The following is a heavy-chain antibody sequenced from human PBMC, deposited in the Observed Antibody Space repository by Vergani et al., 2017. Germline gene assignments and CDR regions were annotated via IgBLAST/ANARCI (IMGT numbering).Heavy chain of an antibody. CDR1: GGSISSGGYY. CDR3: ARDSVSREYYXMDV. V-gene: IGHV4-31*03. CDR2: IYYSGST. D-gene: IGHD6-13*01. J-gene: IGHJ6*03. Sequence: QVQLQESGPGLVKPSQTLSLTCTVSGGSISSGGYYWSWIRQHPGKGLELIGYIYYSGSTYYNPSLKSRVTISVDTSKNQFSLKLSSVTAADTAVYYCARDSVSREYYXMDVWGKGTTVTVSS.